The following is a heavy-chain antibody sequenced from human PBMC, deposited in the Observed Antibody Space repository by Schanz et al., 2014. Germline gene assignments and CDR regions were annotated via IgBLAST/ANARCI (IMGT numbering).Heavy chain of an antibody. Sequence: QVQLVQSGAEAKKPGASVKVSCKASGYTFTSYYIHWVRQAPGQGLEWMGKINPSSGTTRIAQNFQGRLTVTRDTSTSTVNMELSSLRSEDTAVYYCAKTPREYCNYDNCPNWFDSWGQGTLVTVSS. V-gene: IGHV1-46*01. J-gene: IGHJ5*01. CDR3: AKTPREYCNYDNCPNWFDS. CDR1: GYTFTSYY. D-gene: IGHD2-15*01. CDR2: INPSSGTT.